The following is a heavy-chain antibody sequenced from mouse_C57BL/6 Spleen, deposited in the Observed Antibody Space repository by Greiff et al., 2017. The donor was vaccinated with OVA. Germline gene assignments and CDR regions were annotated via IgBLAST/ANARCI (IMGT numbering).Heavy chain of an antibody. CDR3: ARSGSLLPFAY. CDR2: IRNKANGYTT. Sequence: EVQLVESGGGLVQPGGSLSLSCAASGFTFTDYYMSWVRQPPGKALEWLGFIRNKANGYTTEYSASVKGRFTISRDNSQSILYLQMNALRAEDSATYYCARSGSLLPFAYWGQGTLVTVSA. V-gene: IGHV7-3*01. J-gene: IGHJ3*01. D-gene: IGHD2-10*01. CDR1: GFTFTDYY.